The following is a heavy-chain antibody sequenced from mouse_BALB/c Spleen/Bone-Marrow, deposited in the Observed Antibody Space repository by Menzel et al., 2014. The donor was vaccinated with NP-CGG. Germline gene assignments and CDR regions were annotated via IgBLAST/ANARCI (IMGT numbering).Heavy chain of an antibody. CDR1: GYSITSGHY. V-gene: IGHV3-6*02. D-gene: IGHD2-14*01. CDR2: ISYDGSN. J-gene: IGHJ3*01. Sequence: VQLQQPGPGLVKPSQSLSLTCSVTGYSITSGHYWNWIRQFPGNKLEWMGYISYDGSNNYNPSLKNRISITRDTSKNQFFLKLNSVTTEDTATYYCARGVRAFAYWGQGTLVIVSA. CDR3: ARGVRAFAY.